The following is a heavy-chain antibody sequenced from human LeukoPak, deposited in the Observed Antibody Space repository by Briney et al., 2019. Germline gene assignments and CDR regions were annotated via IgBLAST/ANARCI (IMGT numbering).Heavy chain of an antibody. CDR3: ARVGIYDSSGYYCIDY. CDR1: GGSISSGGYY. V-gene: IGHV4-31*03. Sequence: SQTLSLTCTVSGGSISSGGYYWSWIRQHPGKGLEWIGYIYYSGSTYYNPSLKSRVTISVDTSKNQFSLKLSSVTAADTAVYYCARVGIYDSSGYYCIDYWGQGTLVTVSS. CDR2: IYYSGST. J-gene: IGHJ4*02. D-gene: IGHD3-22*01.